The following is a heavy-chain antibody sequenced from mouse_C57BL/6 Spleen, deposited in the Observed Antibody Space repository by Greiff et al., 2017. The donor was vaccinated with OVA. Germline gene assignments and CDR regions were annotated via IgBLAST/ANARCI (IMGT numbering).Heavy chain of an antibody. Sequence: EVMLVESGGDLVKPGGSLKLSCAASGFTFSSYGMSWVRQTPDKRLEWVATISSGGSYTYYPDSVKGRFTISRDNAKNTLYLQMSSLKSEDTAMYYCARESSYVYYYAMDYWGQGTSVTVSS. CDR2: ISSGGSYT. J-gene: IGHJ4*01. D-gene: IGHD1-1*01. CDR3: ARESSYVYYYAMDY. V-gene: IGHV5-6*01. CDR1: GFTFSSYG.